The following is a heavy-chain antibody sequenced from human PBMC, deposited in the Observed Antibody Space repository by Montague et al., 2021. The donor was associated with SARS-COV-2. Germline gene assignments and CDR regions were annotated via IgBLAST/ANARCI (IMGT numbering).Heavy chain of an antibody. CDR2: IYESGST. D-gene: IGHD3-10*01. CDR3: ARGVGGLDV. CDR1: GGSISYGDYY. J-gene: IGHJ6*02. V-gene: IGHV4-31*03. Sequence: TLSLTCTVSGGSISYGDYYWDWIRQHPGKGLEWIGYIYESGSTHYNPSLKSRVSLSVDTSKNQFSLNLRSVTAADTAVYYCARGVGGLDVWGQGTTVIVSS.